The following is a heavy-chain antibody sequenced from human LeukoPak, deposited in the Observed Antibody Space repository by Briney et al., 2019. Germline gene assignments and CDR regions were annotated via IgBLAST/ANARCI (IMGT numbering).Heavy chain of an antibody. CDR2: IYYSGST. J-gene: IGHJ2*01. CDR3: ARESVVPAAFWYFDL. D-gene: IGHD2-2*01. Sequence: PSETLSLTCTVSGGSISSGDYYWSWIRQPPGKGLEWVGCIYYSGSTYYNPSLKSRVTISVDTSKNQFSLKLSSVTAADTAVYYCARESVVPAAFWYFDLWGRGTLVTVSS. V-gene: IGHV4-30-4*08. CDR1: GGSISSGDYY.